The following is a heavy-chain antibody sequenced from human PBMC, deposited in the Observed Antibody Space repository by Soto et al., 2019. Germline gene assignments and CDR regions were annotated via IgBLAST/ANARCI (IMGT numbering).Heavy chain of an antibody. CDR3: ARELGSSGWYSPLYYYYYYGMDV. J-gene: IGHJ6*02. CDR1: GFTFSSYW. Sequence: GGSLRLSCAASGFTFSSYWMSWVRQAPGKGLEWVANIKQDGSEKYYVDSVKGRFTISRDNAKNSLYLQMNSLRAEDTAVYYCARELGSSGWYSPLYYYYYYGMDVWGQGTTVTVSS. D-gene: IGHD6-19*01. V-gene: IGHV3-7*01. CDR2: IKQDGSEK.